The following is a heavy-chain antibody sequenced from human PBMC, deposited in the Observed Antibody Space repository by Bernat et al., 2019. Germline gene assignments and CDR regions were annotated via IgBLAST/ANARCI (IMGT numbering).Heavy chain of an antibody. J-gene: IGHJ6*02. D-gene: IGHD2-2*01. V-gene: IGHV1-2*04. CDR3: ARGLPVHGMDV. Sequence: QVQLVQSGAEVKKPGASVTVSCKASQYTFTGYYLHWVRQAPGQGLEWMGWINPNSGATNYARKFQGWVTMTRDTSISTAYMELSSLKSDDTAVYYCARGLPVHGMDVWGQGTTVTVSS. CDR2: INPNSGAT. CDR1: QYTFTGYY.